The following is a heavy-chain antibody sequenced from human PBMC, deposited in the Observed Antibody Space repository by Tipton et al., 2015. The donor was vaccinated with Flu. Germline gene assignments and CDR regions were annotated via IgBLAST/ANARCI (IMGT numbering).Heavy chain of an antibody. D-gene: IGHD3-9*01. J-gene: IGHJ4*02. Sequence: TLSLTCAVYGGSFSGYYWSWIRQPPGKGLEWIGEINHSGSTSYNPSLKSRVTISVDTSKNQFSLKLSSVTAADTAVYYCARSNYYDILTGYRDLDYWGQGTLVTVST. V-gene: IGHV4-34*01. CDR3: ARSNYYDILTGYRDLDY. CDR1: GGSFSGYY. CDR2: INHSGST.